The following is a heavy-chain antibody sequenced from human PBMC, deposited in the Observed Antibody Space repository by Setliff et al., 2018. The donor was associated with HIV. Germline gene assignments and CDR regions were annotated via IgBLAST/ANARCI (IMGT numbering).Heavy chain of an antibody. CDR2: MSTGGDIK. D-gene: IGHD1-26*01. Sequence: PGGSLRLSCAATGFTFSSYVLHWVRQAPGKGLEWVAVMSTGGDIKIYADSVKGRFTISRDNSKNTLFLQMNSLRPEDTATYYCVRDPIEGYTDYFDYWGQGTLVTVSS. V-gene: IGHV3-30-3*01. J-gene: IGHJ4*02. CDR1: GFTFSSYV. CDR3: VRDPIEGYTDYFDY.